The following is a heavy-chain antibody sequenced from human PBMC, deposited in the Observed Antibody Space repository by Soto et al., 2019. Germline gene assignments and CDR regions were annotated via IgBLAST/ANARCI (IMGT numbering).Heavy chain of an antibody. V-gene: IGHV3-33*01. D-gene: IGHD3-22*01. CDR3: ARAPFTIYDTSGYYDY. CDR1: GFTFSSSG. J-gene: IGHJ4*02. Sequence: LRLSCAASGFTFSSSGMHWVRQAPGKGLEWVAIIWYDGSKKYYADSVKGRFTISRDNSKNTVYLQMDSLRAEDTAVYYCARAPFTIYDTSGYYDYWGQGTLVTVSS. CDR2: IWYDGSKK.